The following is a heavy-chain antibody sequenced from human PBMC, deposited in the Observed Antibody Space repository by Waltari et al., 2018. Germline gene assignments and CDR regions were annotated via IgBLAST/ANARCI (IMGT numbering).Heavy chain of an antibody. CDR3: ARDPGPIMGAPDR. J-gene: IGHJ5*02. CDR2: VNPKNGDS. Sequence: QEQLVQSGSEVKKPGASVKISCQASGSTFTDYHLHWFRQTPGKGFEWMGWVNPKNGDSNSAEKFRGGVTMTRDTSIDIVCVELSGLRSDDTAIFFCARDPGPIMGAPDRWGQGTQVTVSS. D-gene: IGHD1-26*01. CDR1: GSTFTDYH. V-gene: IGHV1-2*02.